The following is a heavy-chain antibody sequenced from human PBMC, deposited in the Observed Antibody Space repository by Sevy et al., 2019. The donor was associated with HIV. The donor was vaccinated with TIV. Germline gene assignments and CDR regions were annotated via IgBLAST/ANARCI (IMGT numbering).Heavy chain of an antibody. Sequence: GGSRRPSCAASGFPFAKYSMSWVRQAPGKGLEWVSTFSFGCGRIKGRFTISRDDSKNTLFLQMNSLRAEDTATYFCAREGCTQPHDYWGQGTLVTVSS. D-gene: IGHD2-8*01. J-gene: IGHJ4*02. V-gene: IGHV3-23*01. CDR3: AREGCTQPHDY. CDR2: FSFGCGR. CDR1: GFPFAKYS.